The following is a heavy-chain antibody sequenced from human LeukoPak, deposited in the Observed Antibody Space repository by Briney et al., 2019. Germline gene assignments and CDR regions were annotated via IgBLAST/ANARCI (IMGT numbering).Heavy chain of an antibody. J-gene: IGHJ4*02. V-gene: IGHV3-23*01. CDR1: GFTFSSYD. CDR2: ISGSGGST. Sequence: GGSLRLSCAASGFTFSSYDMSWVRQAPGKGLEWVSAISGSGGSTYYADSVKGRFTVSRDSSKNTLSLQMNSLRAEDTAVYYCAKLRERGTYFDYWGQGTLSPSPQ. D-gene: IGHD3-10*01. CDR3: AKLRERGTYFDY.